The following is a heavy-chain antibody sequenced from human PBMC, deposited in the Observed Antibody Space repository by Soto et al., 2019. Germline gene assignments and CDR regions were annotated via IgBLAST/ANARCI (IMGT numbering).Heavy chain of an antibody. J-gene: IGHJ6*02. CDR2: ISHGGNT. D-gene: IGHD5-12*01. CDR1: GDSISSRNW. CDR3: ARGRGVATINYYYGMDV. V-gene: IGHV4-4*02. Sequence: SETLSLTCAVSGDSISSRNWWSWVRQPPGKGLEWIGEISHGGNTNYNPSLQSRVTISVDKSKNQFSLKLSSVTAADTAVYYCARGRGVATINYYYGMDVWGQGTTVTVSS.